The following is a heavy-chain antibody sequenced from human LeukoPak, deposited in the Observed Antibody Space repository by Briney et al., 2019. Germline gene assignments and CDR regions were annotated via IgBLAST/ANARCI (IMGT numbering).Heavy chain of an antibody. Sequence: GGSLRLSCAASGFTFSSYAMNWVRQAPGKGLEWVSSISSTSTYIFYADSVKGRFTISRDNARNSLYLQMNSLRADDTAAYYCASHGSGTVPRWGQGTLVTVSS. D-gene: IGHD3-10*01. J-gene: IGHJ4*02. CDR2: ISSTSTYI. CDR3: ASHGSGTVPR. V-gene: IGHV3-21*01. CDR1: GFTFSSYA.